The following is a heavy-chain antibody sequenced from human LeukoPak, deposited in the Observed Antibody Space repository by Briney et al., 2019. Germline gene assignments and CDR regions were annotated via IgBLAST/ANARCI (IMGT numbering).Heavy chain of an antibody. D-gene: IGHD3-10*01. Sequence: GGSLRLSCAASGFTFSSYAMSWVRQGPGKGLEWVSVISGSGGSTYYADSVKGRFTISRDNSKNTLYLQMNSLRAEDTAVYSCAKPGGAGAAPTPTDYGARGTLVTVS. CDR3: AKPGGAGAAPTPTDY. CDR1: GFTFSSYA. CDR2: ISGSGGST. V-gene: IGHV3-23*01. J-gene: IGHJ4*02.